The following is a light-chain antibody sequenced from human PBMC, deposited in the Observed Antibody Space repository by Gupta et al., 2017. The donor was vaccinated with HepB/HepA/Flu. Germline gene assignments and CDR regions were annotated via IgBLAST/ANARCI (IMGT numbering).Light chain of an antibody. V-gene: IGLV1-44*01. CDR3: ATRDSDNGGVV. CDR1: SANIGSNN. CDR2: SID. Sequence: SVLSHPLSPSPSPRQWVTISNSGNSANIGSNNVTWYQQRPGPAPKFLMYSIDQRPSGVPDRFSGSTSGTTASLNISGAQAEDEGVYYCATRDSDNGGVVFGGGTKLTVL. J-gene: IGLJ2*01.